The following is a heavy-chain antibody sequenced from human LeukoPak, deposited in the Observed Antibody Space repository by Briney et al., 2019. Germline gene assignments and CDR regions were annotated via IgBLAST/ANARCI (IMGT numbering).Heavy chain of an antibody. V-gene: IGHV1-18*01. CDR2: ISAYNGNT. CDR3: ARQRITTVRGSKTGGYYFDY. Sequence: ASVKVSCKASGYTFTSYGISWVRQAPGQGLEWMGWISAYNGNTNYAQKLQGRVTMTTDTSTSTAYMEPRSLRSDDTAVYYCARQRITTVRGSKTGGYYFDYWGQGTLVTVSS. D-gene: IGHD3-10*01. CDR1: GYTFTSYG. J-gene: IGHJ4*02.